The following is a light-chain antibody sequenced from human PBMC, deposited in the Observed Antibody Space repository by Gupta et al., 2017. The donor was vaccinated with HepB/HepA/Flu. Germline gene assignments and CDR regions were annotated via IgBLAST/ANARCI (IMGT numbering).Light chain of an antibody. CDR1: SGSIARNY. J-gene: IGLJ2*01. Sequence: FMLTQPHSVSESPGKTLTISCTRNSGSIARNYVQWYQQPPGSAPTILLYEDDKRHSGGPDRFSGSIDSASNAASLTISGLKNEDEADYYCQSDDDNSHVVFGGGTKLTVL. CDR3: QSDDDNSHVV. V-gene: IGLV6-57*03. CDR2: EDD.